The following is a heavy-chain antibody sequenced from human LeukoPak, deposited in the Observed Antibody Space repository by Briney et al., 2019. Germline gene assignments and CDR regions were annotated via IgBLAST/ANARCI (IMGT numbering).Heavy chain of an antibody. D-gene: IGHD5-18*01. CDR2: IYSGGST. V-gene: IGHV3-53*01. CDR3: AREATAGGDDY. Sequence: PGGSLRLSCAASGFTVSSNHMSWVRQAPGKGLEWVSVIYSGGSTYYADSVKGRFTISRDNSKNTLYLQMNSLRAEDTAVYYCAREATAGGDDYWGQGTLVTVSS. J-gene: IGHJ4*02. CDR1: GFTVSSNH.